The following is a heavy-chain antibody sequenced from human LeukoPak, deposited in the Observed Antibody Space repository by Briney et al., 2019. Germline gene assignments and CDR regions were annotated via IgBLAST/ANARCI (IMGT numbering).Heavy chain of an antibody. D-gene: IGHD3-10*01. CDR3: AKDKGYYGSGSYFDY. V-gene: IGHV3-23*01. Sequence: PGGSLRLSCEASGFSFSSYAMSWVRQAPGKGLEWVSLISGGGDDTFYTDPVKGRFTISRDNSKNTLYLQMNSLRAEDTAVYYCAKDKGYYGSGSYFDYWGQGTLVTVSS. J-gene: IGHJ4*02. CDR1: GFSFSSYA. CDR2: ISGGGDDT.